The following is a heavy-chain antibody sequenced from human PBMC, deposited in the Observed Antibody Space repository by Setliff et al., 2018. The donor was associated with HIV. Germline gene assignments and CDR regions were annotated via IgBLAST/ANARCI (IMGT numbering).Heavy chain of an antibody. CDR3: ASSAGAVPTTAPYGDYYYYFYMDV. D-gene: IGHD1-1*01. V-gene: IGHV1-69*05. Sequence: ASVKVSCKVYKSSFRDFYFHWVRQAPGGGLEWMGGIIPIFGTPNYAQKFQGRVTITTDESTNTVYMELYSLTSEDTAIYYCASSAGAVPTTAPYGDYYYYFYMDVWGKGTTVTVSS. CDR2: IIPIFGTP. CDR1: KSSFRDFY. J-gene: IGHJ6*03.